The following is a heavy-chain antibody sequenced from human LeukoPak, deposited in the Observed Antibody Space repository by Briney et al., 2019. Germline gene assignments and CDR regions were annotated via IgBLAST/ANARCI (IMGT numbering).Heavy chain of an antibody. V-gene: IGHV3-33*01. D-gene: IGHD3-22*01. Sequence: PGGSLRLSCAASGFTFSSYGMHWVRQAPGKGLEWVAVIWYDGSNKYYADSVKGRFTISRDNSKNTLYLQMNSLRAEDTAVYYCARGEDYYDSSGYYLAFDYWGQGTLVTVSS. CDR3: ARGEDYYDSSGYYLAFDY. CDR2: IWYDGSNK. CDR1: GFTFSSYG. J-gene: IGHJ4*02.